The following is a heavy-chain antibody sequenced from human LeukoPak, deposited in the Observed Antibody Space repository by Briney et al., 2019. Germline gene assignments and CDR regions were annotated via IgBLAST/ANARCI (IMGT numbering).Heavy chain of an antibody. CDR1: GYTFTGDY. CDR3: AREVSSA. J-gene: IGHJ5*02. Sequence: ASVKVSCKASGYTFTGDYIHWVRQAPGQGLEWMGWINPNSGGTNYAQKFQGRVTMTRDTSISTAYMELSRLTSDDTAIYYCAREVSSAWGQGTLVTVSS. CDR2: INPNSGGT. V-gene: IGHV1-2*02.